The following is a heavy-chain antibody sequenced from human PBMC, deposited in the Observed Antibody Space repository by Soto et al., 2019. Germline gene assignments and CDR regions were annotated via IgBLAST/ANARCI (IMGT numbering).Heavy chain of an antibody. CDR3: ARRITGPATPQMGY. J-gene: IGHJ4*02. V-gene: IGHV2-5*01. D-gene: IGHD2-15*01. CDR2: IFWNGDK. CDR1: GFSLTASGEG. Sequence: QITLKESGPTLVNPTQTLTLTCTFSGFSLTASGEGLAWIRQPPGKALEWLALIFWNGDKFYSSSLRSRLTITKDTSKNQEVLTMTNMDPADAATYYCARRITGPATPQMGYWGQGTLVTVSS.